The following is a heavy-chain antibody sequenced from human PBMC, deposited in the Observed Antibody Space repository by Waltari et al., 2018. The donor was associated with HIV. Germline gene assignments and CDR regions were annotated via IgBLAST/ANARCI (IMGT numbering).Heavy chain of an antibody. V-gene: IGHV3-74*01. CDR2: IKSEWMIT. Sequence: EVQLVESGGGLVQPGGSLRLSCAASGFTFSSYWMHWVRQAPGKGLVWVSRIKSEWMITTYADSVKVRFTISRDNAKSTLFLQRTSLRAEDTAIYYFARDLVVLRYFDWLSTYFDYWGQGTLVTVSS. J-gene: IGHJ4*02. D-gene: IGHD3-9*01. CDR3: ARDLVVLRYFDWLSTYFDY. CDR1: GFTFSSYW.